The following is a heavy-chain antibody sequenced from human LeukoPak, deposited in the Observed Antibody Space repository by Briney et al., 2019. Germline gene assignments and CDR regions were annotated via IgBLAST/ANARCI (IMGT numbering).Heavy chain of an antibody. CDR3: ARGSRYRDYFDY. CDR1: GGSFSGYY. CDR2: INHSGST. J-gene: IGHJ4*02. V-gene: IGHV4-34*01. Sequence: SETLSLTCAVYGGSFSGYYWSWIRQPPGKGLEWIGEINHSGSTNYNPSLKSRVTISVDTSKNQFSLKLSSVTAADTAVYYCARGSRYRDYFDYWGQGTLVTVSS. D-gene: IGHD1-1*01.